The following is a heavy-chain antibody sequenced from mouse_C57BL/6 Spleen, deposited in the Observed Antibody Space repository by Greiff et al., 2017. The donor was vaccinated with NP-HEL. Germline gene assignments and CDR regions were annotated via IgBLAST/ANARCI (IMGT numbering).Heavy chain of an antibody. V-gene: IGHV5-4*01. CDR2: ISDGGSYT. J-gene: IGHJ2*01. CDR3: AREDYGSRESLDY. Sequence: DVMLVESGGGLVKPGGSLKLSCAASGFTFSSYAMSWVRQTPEKRLEWVATISDGGSYTYYPDNVKGRFTISRDNAKNNLYLQMSHLKSEDTAMYYCAREDYGSRESLDYWGQGTTLTVSS. D-gene: IGHD1-1*01. CDR1: GFTFSSYA.